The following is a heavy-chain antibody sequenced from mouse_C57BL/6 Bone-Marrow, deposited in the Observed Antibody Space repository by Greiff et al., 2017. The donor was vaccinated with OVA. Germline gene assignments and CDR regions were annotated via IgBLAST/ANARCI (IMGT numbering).Heavy chain of an antibody. Sequence: QVQLKQPGAELVKPGASVKLSCKASGYTFTSYWMQWVKQRPGQGLEWIGEIDPSDSYTNYNQKFKGKATLTVDTSSSTAYMQLSSLTSEDSAVYYCAREGYYYGNVFAYWGQGTLVTVSA. CDR3: AREGYYYGNVFAY. J-gene: IGHJ3*01. CDR1: GYTFTSYW. D-gene: IGHD1-1*01. V-gene: IGHV1-50*01. CDR2: IDPSDSYT.